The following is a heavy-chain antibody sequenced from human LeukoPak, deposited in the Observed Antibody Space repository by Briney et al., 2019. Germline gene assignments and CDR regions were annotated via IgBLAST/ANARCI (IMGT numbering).Heavy chain of an antibody. Sequence: SETLSLTCAVYGGSFSSYYWGWIRQPPGKGLEWIGSIYYSGSTYYNPSLKSRVTISVDTSKNQFSLKLSSVTAADTAVYYCARQMDTATPSSVSDAFDIWGQGTMVTVSS. CDR3: ARQMDTATPSSVSDAFDI. J-gene: IGHJ3*02. V-gene: IGHV4-39*01. CDR1: GGSFSSYY. D-gene: IGHD5-18*01. CDR2: IYYSGST.